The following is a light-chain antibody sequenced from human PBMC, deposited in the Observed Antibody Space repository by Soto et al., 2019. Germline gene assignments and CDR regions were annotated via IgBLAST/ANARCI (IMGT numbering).Light chain of an antibody. Sequence: DIVMTQSPLSLPVTPGEPASISCRSSQSLLHSNGYNYLDWYLQKPGQSPQLLIYLGSNRASGVXDXFSGSGSGTDFTLKISRVEAEDVGVYYCVQALQTPWTFGQGTKVEIK. CDR3: VQALQTPWT. CDR2: LGS. J-gene: IGKJ1*01. CDR1: QSLLHSNGYNY. V-gene: IGKV2-28*01.